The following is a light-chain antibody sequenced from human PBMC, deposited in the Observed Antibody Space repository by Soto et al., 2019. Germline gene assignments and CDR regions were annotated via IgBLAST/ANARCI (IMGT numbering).Light chain of an antibody. J-gene: IGLJ2*01. Sequence: QSVLTQPASVSGSPGQSITISCTGTSSDVGSYNLVSWYQQHPGKAPKLMIYEGSKRPSGVSNRFSGSKSGNTASLTISGLQAEDGADYSSCSYAGSSTFRVFGGGTQLPAL. CDR3: CSYAGSSTFRV. CDR2: EGS. V-gene: IGLV2-23*03. CDR1: SSDVGSYNL.